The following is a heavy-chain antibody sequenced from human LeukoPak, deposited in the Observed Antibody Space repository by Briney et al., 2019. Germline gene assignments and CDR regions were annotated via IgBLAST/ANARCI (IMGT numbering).Heavy chain of an antibody. CDR3: ARGRAWIRLWGVFDY. CDR1: GGSISSYY. Sequence: SETLSLTCTVSGGSISSYYWSWIRQPPGKGLEWIGYIYYSGSTNYNPSLKSRVTISVDTSKNQFSLKLSSVTAADTAVYYCARGRAWIRLWGVFDYWGQGTLVTVSS. V-gene: IGHV4-59*01. J-gene: IGHJ4*02. CDR2: IYYSGST. D-gene: IGHD5-18*01.